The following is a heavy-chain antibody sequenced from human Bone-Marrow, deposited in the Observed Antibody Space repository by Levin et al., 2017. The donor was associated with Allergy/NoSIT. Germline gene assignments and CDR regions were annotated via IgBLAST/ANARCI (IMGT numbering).Heavy chain of an antibody. CDR3: ARDEFGGNYIF. CDR2: ISGSGGTT. J-gene: IGHJ4*02. Sequence: LSLPCAASGFTFSSYAMSWVRQAPGKGLEWVSVISGSGGTTFYADSVKGRFTISRDNAKNSVYLQMNSLGVGDAAVYYCARDEFGGNYIFWGQGTQVTVSS. V-gene: IGHV3-23*01. CDR1: GFTFSSYA. D-gene: IGHD1-26*01.